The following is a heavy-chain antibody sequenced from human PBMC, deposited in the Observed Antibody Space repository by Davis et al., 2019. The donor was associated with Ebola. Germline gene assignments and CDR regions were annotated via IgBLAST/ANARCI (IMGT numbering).Heavy chain of an antibody. CDR1: GGSLSSRSYY. CDR3: ARHHGGNSGYDLDY. D-gene: IGHD5-12*01. CDR2: IYYGGST. V-gene: IGHV4-39*01. Sequence: SETLSLTCTVSGGSLSSRSYYWAWIRQPPGKGLEWIGNIYYGGSTYYNPSLKSRATISVDTSKNQFSLILSSVTAADTAMYYCARHHGGNSGYDLDYWGQGTLVTVSS. J-gene: IGHJ4*02.